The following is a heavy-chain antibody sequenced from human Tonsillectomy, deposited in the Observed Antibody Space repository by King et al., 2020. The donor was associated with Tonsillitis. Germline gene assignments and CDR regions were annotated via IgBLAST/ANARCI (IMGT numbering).Heavy chain of an antibody. CDR2: ISSSGSYT. CDR1: GFTFSDYY. J-gene: IGHJ3*02. CDR3: ARLYCDATMVNDFDI. V-gene: IGHV3-11*06. Sequence: VQLVESGGGLVKPGRSLRLSCAASGFTFSDYYMGWIRQAPGKGLEWVSYISSSGSYTKYADSVTGRFTVSRDKATNALYLQMNTLRAEDTAVYYCARLYCDATMVNDFDIWGQGTMVTVSS. D-gene: IGHD4-17*01.